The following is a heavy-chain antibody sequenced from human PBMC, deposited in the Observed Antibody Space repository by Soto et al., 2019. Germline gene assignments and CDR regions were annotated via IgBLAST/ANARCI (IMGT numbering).Heavy chain of an antibody. D-gene: IGHD6-19*01. CDR1: GFTLSSYA. Sequence: EVQLLESGGGLAQPGGSLRLSCAASGFTLSSYAMSWVRQAPGKGLEWVAAISGSGTSTYYADSVKGRFTISKDNSKNTLYLQMNSLRAEDTDVYYCAKDRYSSSRIFDYWGQGTLVTVSS. J-gene: IGHJ4*02. CDR3: AKDRYSSSRIFDY. V-gene: IGHV3-23*01. CDR2: ISGSGTST.